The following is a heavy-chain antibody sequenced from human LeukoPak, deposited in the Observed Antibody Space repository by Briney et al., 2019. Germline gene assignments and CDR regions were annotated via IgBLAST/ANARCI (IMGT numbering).Heavy chain of an antibody. CDR3: ARGIVVVPAAMGIHDAFDI. Sequence: ASVKVSCKASGYTFTSYGISWVRQAPGQGLEWMGWISAYNGNTNYAQKLKGRVTMTTDTSTSTAYMELRSLRSDDTAVYYCARGIVVVPAAMGIHDAFDIWGQGTMVTVSS. J-gene: IGHJ3*02. V-gene: IGHV1-18*01. CDR1: GYTFTSYG. CDR2: ISAYNGNT. D-gene: IGHD2-2*01.